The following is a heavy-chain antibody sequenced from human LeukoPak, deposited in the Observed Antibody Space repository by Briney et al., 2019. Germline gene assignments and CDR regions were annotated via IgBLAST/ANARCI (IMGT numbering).Heavy chain of an antibody. CDR2: ISADGTTT. D-gene: IGHD6-19*01. Sequence: GGSLRLSCVASGFTFNSYWIHWVRQGPAKGLVWVSLISADGTTTTYADSVRGRFTVSRDNAKNTLYLQMNSLRAEDAAVYYCARGLAGAYRIMDVWGQGTTVTVS. V-gene: IGHV3-74*01. J-gene: IGHJ6*02. CDR3: ARGLAGAYRIMDV. CDR1: GFTFNSYW.